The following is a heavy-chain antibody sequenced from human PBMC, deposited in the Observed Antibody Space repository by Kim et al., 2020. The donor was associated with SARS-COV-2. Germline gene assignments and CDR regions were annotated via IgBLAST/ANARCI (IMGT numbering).Heavy chain of an antibody. Sequence: GGSLRLSCAASGFTFNTYIMNWVRQAPGKGLEWVSYISSCNSNTYYADSVKGRFTISRDNAKISLFLQMHSLRDEDTAVYYCVRASGYYYDVDVWGQGTTVSGSS. CDR2: ISSCNSNT. CDR1: GFTFNTYI. D-gene: IGHD2-15*01. V-gene: IGHV3-48*02. CDR3: VRASGYYYDVDV. J-gene: IGHJ6*02.